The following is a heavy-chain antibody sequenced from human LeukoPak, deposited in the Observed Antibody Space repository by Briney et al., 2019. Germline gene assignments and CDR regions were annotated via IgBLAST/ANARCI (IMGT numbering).Heavy chain of an antibody. D-gene: IGHD5-24*01. CDR2: IRGNGIAT. V-gene: IGHV3-23*01. CDR1: GFTFSTHG. J-gene: IGHJ4*02. CDR3: AKDDRWLQYND. Sequence: GGSLRLSCSASGFTFSTHGMNWVRQAPGRGLEWVSGIRGNGIATYYADSVKGRFTISRDNSKNTVYLQMNSLRAEDTAIYYCAKDDRWLQYNDWGQGTLVTISS.